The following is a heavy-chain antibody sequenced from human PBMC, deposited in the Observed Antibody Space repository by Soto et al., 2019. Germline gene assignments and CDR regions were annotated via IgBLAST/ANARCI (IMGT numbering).Heavy chain of an antibody. CDR2: FYYSGIT. D-gene: IGHD1-26*01. CDR3: ERVTVEVPATTHQFDY. J-gene: IGHJ4*02. Sequence: SETLSLTCTVSGVSVNSGDYYWSWIRQPPGKGLEWIGYFYYSGITNYNPSLKSRVTISADTSKNQFSLKLRSVTAADAAVYYCERVTVEVPATTHQFDYWGQGTPVTVPA. CDR1: GVSVNSGDYY. V-gene: IGHV4-61*08.